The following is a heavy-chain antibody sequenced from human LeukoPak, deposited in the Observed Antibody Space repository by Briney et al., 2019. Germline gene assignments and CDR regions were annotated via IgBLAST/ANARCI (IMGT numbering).Heavy chain of an antibody. CDR3: ARGPPTVTTHMDPFHY. J-gene: IGHJ4*02. Sequence: GGSLRLSCAASGFTFSSYAMNWVRQSPGKGLEWVSVIMDGGGNTYYADSVKGRFTISRDNSNNTLYLQMNSLRAEDTAVYYCARGPPTVTTHMDPFHYWGEGALVTVSS. D-gene: IGHD4-17*01. CDR1: GFTFSSYA. CDR2: IMDGGGNT. V-gene: IGHV3-23*01.